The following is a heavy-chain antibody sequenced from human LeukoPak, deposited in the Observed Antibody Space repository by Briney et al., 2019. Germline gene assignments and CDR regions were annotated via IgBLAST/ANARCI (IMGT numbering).Heavy chain of an antibody. J-gene: IGHJ4*02. V-gene: IGHV1-69*13. CDR1: GGTFSSYA. CDR3: ARGGYYYDSSGYSHLPDY. CDR2: IIPIVGTT. Sequence: SVKVSCKASGGTFSSYAFSWVRQAPGQGLEWMGGIIPIVGTTNYAQMFQGRVTITADESTSTAYMELSSLRSEDTAVYYCARGGYYYDSSGYSHLPDYWGQGTLVTVSA. D-gene: IGHD3-22*01.